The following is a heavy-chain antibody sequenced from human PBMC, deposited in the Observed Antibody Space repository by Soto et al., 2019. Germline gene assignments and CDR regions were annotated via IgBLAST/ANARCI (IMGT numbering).Heavy chain of an antibody. CDR1: GYSLTSYW. D-gene: IGHD6-19*01. CDR2: IDPSESDT. J-gene: IGHJ6*02. V-gene: IGHV5-10-1*01. Sequence: LGEPLKISCKGSGYSLTSYWISWVRQMPGKGLEWIGRIDPSESDTNYSPSFQGHVTISADKSLRTAYRQWSSLKASDTAMYYFARHWNIIAVAGGYYYYGMDVWGQGTTVNVSS. CDR3: ARHWNIIAVAGGYYYYGMDV.